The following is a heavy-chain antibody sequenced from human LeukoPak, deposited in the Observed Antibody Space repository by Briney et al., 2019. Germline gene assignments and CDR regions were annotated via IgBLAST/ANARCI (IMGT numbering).Heavy chain of an antibody. Sequence: ASVKVSCKASGYTFTSYGISWVRQAPGQGLEWMGWISADNGNTNYAQKLQGRVTMTTDTPPRTAYMELRSLRSDETAVYYCARDRGSIDSNPTDYWGQGTLVTVSS. J-gene: IGHJ4*02. CDR2: ISADNGNT. CDR1: GYTFTSYG. V-gene: IGHV1-18*01. D-gene: IGHD1-14*01. CDR3: ARDRGSIDSNPTDY.